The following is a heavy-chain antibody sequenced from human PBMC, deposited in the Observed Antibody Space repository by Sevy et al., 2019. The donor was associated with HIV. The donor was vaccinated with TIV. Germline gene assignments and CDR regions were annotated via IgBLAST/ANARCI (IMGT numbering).Heavy chain of an antibody. CDR1: GGTFSSFA. CDR2: IIPIFGKV. J-gene: IGHJ6*02. V-gene: IGHV1-69*13. Sequence: ASVKVSCKASGGTFSSFAISWVRQAPGQGLEWMGGIIPIFGKVNYAQKFQGRVTITADESMSSAYMELSSLRSEDTAVYYCAQCMITTVRGFEDYYYGMDVWGQGTTVTVSS. D-gene: IGHD3-10*01. CDR3: AQCMITTVRGFEDYYYGMDV.